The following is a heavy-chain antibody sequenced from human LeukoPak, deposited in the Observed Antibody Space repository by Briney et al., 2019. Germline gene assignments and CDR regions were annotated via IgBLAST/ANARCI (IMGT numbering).Heavy chain of an antibody. J-gene: IGHJ6*02. CDR1: GFTFRSYW. V-gene: IGHV3-74*01. CDR2: VNTDGSST. CDR3: ARVKDTSYGMDV. Sequence: GGCLRLSCAASGFTFRSYWMHWVRQAPGKGLVWVSRVNTDGSSTSYADSVKGRFTISRDNAKNTLYLQMNSLRAEDTAVYYCARVKDTSYGMDVWGQGTTLTVSS. D-gene: IGHD2-15*01.